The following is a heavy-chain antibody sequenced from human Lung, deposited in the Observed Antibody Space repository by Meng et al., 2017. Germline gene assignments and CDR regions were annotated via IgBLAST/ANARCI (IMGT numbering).Heavy chain of an antibody. CDR1: GGSFSDYY. CDR3: ARGPTTMAHDFDY. J-gene: IGHJ4*02. D-gene: IGHD4-11*01. Sequence: QVRLRRWGPGLFKPSDTPSLTCVVSGGSFSDYYWSWTRHPPGKGLEWIGEINHSGSTNYNPSLESRTTISVDTSQNNLSLKLSSVTAADSAVYYCARGPTTMAHDFDYWGQGTLVTVSS. V-gene: IGHV4-34*02. CDR2: INHSGST.